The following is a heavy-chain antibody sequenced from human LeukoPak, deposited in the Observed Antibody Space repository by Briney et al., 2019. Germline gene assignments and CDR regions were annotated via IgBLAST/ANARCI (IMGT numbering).Heavy chain of an antibody. V-gene: IGHV4-4*09. Sequence: TVSGGSISSYYWGWIRQPPGKGLEWIGYIYASGSTNSNPSLKSRVTISVDTSKNQFSLKLTPVTAADTAVYYCARYELDGGAFDIWGQGTMVTVSS. D-gene: IGHD1-1*01. CDR3: ARYELDGGAFDI. CDR2: IYASGST. J-gene: IGHJ3*02. CDR1: GGSISSYY.